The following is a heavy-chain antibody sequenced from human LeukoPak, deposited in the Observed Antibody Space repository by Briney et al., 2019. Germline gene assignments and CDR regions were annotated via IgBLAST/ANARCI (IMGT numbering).Heavy chain of an antibody. J-gene: IGHJ4*02. V-gene: IGHV3-23*01. CDR1: GFTFSSYS. CDR2: ITSGGST. CDR3: AKDRGVTIFGVVTPEYFDY. D-gene: IGHD3-3*01. Sequence: GGSLRLSCAASGFTFSSYSMNWVRQAPGKGLEWVSVITSGGSTYYADSVKGRFTISRDNSKNTLYLQMNSLRAEDTAVYYCAKDRGVTIFGVVTPEYFDYWGQGTLVTVSS.